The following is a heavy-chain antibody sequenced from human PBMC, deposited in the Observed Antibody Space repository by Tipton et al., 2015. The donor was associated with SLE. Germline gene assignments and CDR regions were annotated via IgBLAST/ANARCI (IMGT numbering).Heavy chain of an antibody. CDR1: GFTFSGYW. D-gene: IGHD2/OR15-2a*01. CDR3: TRQRNSYYYMDV. CDR2: INSDGSIT. Sequence: GSLRLSCAASGFTFSGYWMHWVRQAPGKGLAWVSRINSDGSITSNADSVKGRFTISRDNAKNTLFLQMKSLRAEDTAVYYCTRQRNSYYYMDVWGKGTTVTVSS. V-gene: IGHV3-74*01. J-gene: IGHJ6*03.